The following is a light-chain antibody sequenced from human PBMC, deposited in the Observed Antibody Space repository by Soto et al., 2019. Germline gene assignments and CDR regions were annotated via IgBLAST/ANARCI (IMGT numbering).Light chain of an antibody. V-gene: IGKV1-5*03. CDR1: QSIRRE. J-gene: IGKJ4*01. Sequence: QMTQSPSTLSSSVEARFTLTFRASQSIRRELAWYKQTPGKAPKXXSYKASNLESGVPSRFSGSGSGTEFTLTVSSLKPDDFATYYCLQYDNYPLIFGGGTKVDIK. CDR3: LQYDNYPLI. CDR2: KAS.